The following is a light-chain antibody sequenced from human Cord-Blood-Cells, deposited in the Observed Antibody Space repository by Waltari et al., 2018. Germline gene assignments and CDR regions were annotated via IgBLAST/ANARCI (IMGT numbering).Light chain of an antibody. V-gene: IGKV1-5*03. CDR1: QSISSW. J-gene: IGKJ2*01. CDR2: KAY. CDR3: QQYNSYSQT. Sequence: DTQMTQSPSTLYASVGDRVTNTCHASQSISSWLAWYQQKPGKAPKLLIYKAYSLESGVPSRFSGSGSGTEFTLTISSLQPDDFATYYCQQYNSYSQTFGQGTKLEIK.